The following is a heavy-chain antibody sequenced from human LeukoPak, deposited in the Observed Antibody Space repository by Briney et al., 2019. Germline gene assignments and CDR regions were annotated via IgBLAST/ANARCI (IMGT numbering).Heavy chain of an antibody. CDR1: GGSISSGSYY. J-gene: IGHJ6*03. V-gene: IGHV4-61*02. Sequence: SQTLSLTCTVSGGSISSGSYYWSWIRQPAGKGLEWIGRIYTSGSTNYNPSLKSRVTISVDTSKNHFSLKLNSLTAADTAVYYCAANGYYSIDVWGKGTTVTVSS. D-gene: IGHD2-8*01. CDR3: AANGYYSIDV. CDR2: IYTSGST.